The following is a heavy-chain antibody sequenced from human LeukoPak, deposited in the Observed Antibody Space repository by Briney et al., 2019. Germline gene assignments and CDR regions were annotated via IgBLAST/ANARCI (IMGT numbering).Heavy chain of an antibody. V-gene: IGHV3-21*01. J-gene: IGHJ4*02. D-gene: IGHD2-2*01. Sequence: GGSLRLSCAASGFTFSSYSMNWVRQAPGKGLEWVSSISSSSSYIYYADSVKGRFTISRDNAKNSLYLQMNSLRAEDTAVYYCARSVVPAGPYFDYWGQGTLVTVSS. CDR1: GFTFSSYS. CDR3: ARSVVPAGPYFDY. CDR2: ISSSSSYI.